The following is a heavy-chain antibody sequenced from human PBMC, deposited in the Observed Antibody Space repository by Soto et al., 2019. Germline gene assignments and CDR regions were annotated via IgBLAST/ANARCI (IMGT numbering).Heavy chain of an antibody. Sequence: PGGSLRLSCAASGFTFSSYWMSWVRQAPGKGLEWVANIKQDGSEKYYVDSVKGRFTISRDNAKNSLYLQMNSLRAEDTAVYYCAREPYDFWSGNYVVYWGQGTLVTVSS. CDR3: AREPYDFWSGNYVVY. V-gene: IGHV3-7*05. D-gene: IGHD3-3*01. CDR2: IKQDGSEK. J-gene: IGHJ4*02. CDR1: GFTFSSYW.